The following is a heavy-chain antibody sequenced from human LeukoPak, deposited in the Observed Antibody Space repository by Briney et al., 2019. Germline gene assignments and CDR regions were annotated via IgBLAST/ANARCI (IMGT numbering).Heavy chain of an antibody. V-gene: IGHV4-59*01. CDR1: GGSISSYY. D-gene: IGHD3-3*01. J-gene: IGHJ3*02. CDR3: ARGGFLITIFGVVISEAFDI. CDR2: IYYSGST. Sequence: SETLSLTCTVSGGSISSYYWSWIRQPPGKGLEWIGCIYYSGSTNYNPSLKSRVTISVDTSKNQFSLKLSSVTAADTAAYYCARGGFLITIFGVVISEAFDIWGQGTMVTVSS.